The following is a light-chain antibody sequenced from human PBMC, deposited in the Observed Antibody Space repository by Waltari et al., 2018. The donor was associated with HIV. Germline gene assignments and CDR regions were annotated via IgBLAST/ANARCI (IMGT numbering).Light chain of an antibody. CDR2: SSN. CDR1: SSTHGRNI. Sequence: QSMLTQPPSASGTPGQRVTISCSGSSSTHGRNIVNWYQLLPGTAPKLLIYSSNQRPSGVPDRISGSKSGTSASLAISGLQSEDEADYYCATWDDTLNGYVFGTGTKVTVL. CDR3: ATWDDTLNGYV. V-gene: IGLV1-44*01. J-gene: IGLJ1*01.